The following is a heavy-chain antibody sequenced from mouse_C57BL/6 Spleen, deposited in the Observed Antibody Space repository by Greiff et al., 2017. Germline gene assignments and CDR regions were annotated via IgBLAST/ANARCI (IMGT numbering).Heavy chain of an antibody. CDR3: AAKVLRRSNWYFDV. CDR1: GFNIKDYY. CDR2: IDPEDGET. D-gene: IGHD1-1*01. J-gene: IGHJ1*03. Sequence: VQLQQSGAELVQPGASVKLSCTASGFNIKDYYMHWVKQRTEQGLEWIGRIDPEDGETKYYPKFKGRATITADTSSNTAYLQLSSLTSEDTAVYYCAAKVLRRSNWYFDVWGTGTTVTVSS. V-gene: IGHV14-2*01.